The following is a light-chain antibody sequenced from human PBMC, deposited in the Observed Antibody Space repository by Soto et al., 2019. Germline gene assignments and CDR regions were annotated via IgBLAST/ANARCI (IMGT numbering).Light chain of an antibody. J-gene: IGKJ1*01. CDR1: QRVSSY. Sequence: EIVLTQSPATLSLSPGERATLSCRASQRVSSYLAWYQQKPGQAPRLLIYDASNRATGIPARFSGSGSGTDFTPTISSLEPEDFAVYYCQQRSNWPPWTFGQGTKVDIK. CDR2: DAS. V-gene: IGKV3-11*01. CDR3: QQRSNWPPWT.